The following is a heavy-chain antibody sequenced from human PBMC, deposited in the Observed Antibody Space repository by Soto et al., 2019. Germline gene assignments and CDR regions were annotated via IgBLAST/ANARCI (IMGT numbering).Heavy chain of an antibody. V-gene: IGHV2-5*02. J-gene: IGHJ4*02. D-gene: IGHD2-15*01. CDR1: GFSRSSSGVG. CDR2: IYWDDDK. CDR3: AGPVVAGITYYFDS. Sequence: QITLKESGPTLVKPTPTLTLTCTFSGFSRSSSGVGVGWIRQPPGKDLEWRTCIYWDDDKRYSPALKRRLTITKDSSKSQVVLTLTRMDPVATATYFCAGPVVAGITYYFDSWGQGTLVTVSS.